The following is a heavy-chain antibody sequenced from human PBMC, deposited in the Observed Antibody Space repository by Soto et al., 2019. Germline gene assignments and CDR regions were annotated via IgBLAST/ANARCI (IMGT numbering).Heavy chain of an antibody. D-gene: IGHD3-3*01. CDR1: GFSISSAW. J-gene: IGHJ4*02. Sequence: EVQLVESGGGLVQPGGSLRLSCAASGFSISSAWMNWVRQAPGKGLEWVGRIKTKTQGETTDYPAPVKGRFTISRDDSKNTLYLQMNSLKMDDTAVYYCTTGSVEGYWGQGTLVTVSS. V-gene: IGHV3-15*07. CDR2: IKTKTQGETT. CDR3: TTGSVEGY.